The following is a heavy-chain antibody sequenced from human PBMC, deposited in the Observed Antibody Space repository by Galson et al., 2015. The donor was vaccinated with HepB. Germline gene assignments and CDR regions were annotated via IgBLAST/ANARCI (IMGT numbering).Heavy chain of an antibody. CDR3: AKETYYGSGTHPVYYYYYYMDV. D-gene: IGHD3-10*01. CDR1: GFTFSSYG. Sequence: SLRLSCAASGFTFSSYGVHWVRQAPGKGLEWVAVISYDGSNKYYADSVKGRFTISRDNSKNTLYLQMNSLRAEDTAVYYCAKETYYGSGTHPVYYYYYYMDVWGKGTTVTVSS. V-gene: IGHV3-30*18. J-gene: IGHJ6*03. CDR2: ISYDGSNK.